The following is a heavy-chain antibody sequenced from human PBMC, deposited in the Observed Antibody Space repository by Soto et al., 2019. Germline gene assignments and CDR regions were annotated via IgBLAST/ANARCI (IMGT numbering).Heavy chain of an antibody. J-gene: IGHJ3*02. Sequence: ASSRVSCNGTGLTFARDSVSGVGVALEQRLEWIGWINVGSGNTKYAQKLQDNVTITRDTSTSTAYMELSSLRSEDTAVFYCARDFGSRGWYRAFEIWGQGTMVTV. CDR3: ARDFGSRGWYRAFEI. D-gene: IGHD6-19*01. CDR1: GLTFARDS. V-gene: IGHV1-3*01. CDR2: INVGSGNT.